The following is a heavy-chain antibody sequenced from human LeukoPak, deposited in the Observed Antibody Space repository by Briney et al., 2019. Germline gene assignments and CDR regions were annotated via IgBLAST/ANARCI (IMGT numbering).Heavy chain of an antibody. CDR3: AGRGYYGSGSSIRSWFDP. CDR2: INHSVST. D-gene: IGHD3-10*01. J-gene: IGHJ5*02. V-gene: IGHV4-34*01. CDR1: GGSFSGYY. Sequence: SETLSLTCAVYGGSFSGYYWSWIRHPQGKGLGWIGEINHSVSTNYNPSLKRRVPLPVDTSKTQFSWNLSSVTAADTAVYYCAGRGYYGSGSSIRSWFDPWGQGTLVTVSS.